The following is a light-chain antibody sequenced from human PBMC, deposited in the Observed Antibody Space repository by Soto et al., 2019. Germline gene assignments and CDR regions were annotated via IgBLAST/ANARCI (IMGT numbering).Light chain of an antibody. Sequence: IVMTQPPATLSLSPGERATLSCRASQNVNRNLAWYQQRPGQAPRLLVYRASTTATGIPDRFTGSGSGTEFTLTISSLQSEDVAVYYCQQYNNWPPWTFGQGTKVEIK. CDR1: QNVNRN. J-gene: IGKJ1*01. CDR2: RAS. V-gene: IGKV3-15*01. CDR3: QQYNNWPPWT.